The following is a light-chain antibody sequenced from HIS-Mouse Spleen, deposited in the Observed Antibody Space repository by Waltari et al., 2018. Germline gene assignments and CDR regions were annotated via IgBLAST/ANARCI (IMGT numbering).Light chain of an antibody. CDR2: RNN. CDR1: SSNIGSNY. J-gene: IGLJ3*02. V-gene: IGLV1-47*01. Sequence: QSVLTQPPSASGTPGQRVTISCSGSSSNIGSNYVYWYQQLPGTAPQLLSCRNNQRPSGLPDRFAGSKSGPSAALAISGLRSEDEADDYCAAWDDSLSGPVFGGGTKLTVL. CDR3: AAWDDSLSGPV.